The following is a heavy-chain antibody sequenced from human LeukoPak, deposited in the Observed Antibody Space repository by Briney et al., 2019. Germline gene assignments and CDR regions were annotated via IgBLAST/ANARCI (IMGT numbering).Heavy chain of an antibody. V-gene: IGHV4-39*01. CDR2: IYYSGTT. D-gene: IGHD3-9*01. CDR3: ARRGDILTDYAFDY. Sequence: SETLSLTCSVSGGSINSNSHHWDWIPQPRGKGLEWIANIYYSGTTYYNPSLKSRVTISVDTSKNQFSLRLSSVTAADTAVYYCARRGDILTDYAFDYWGQGTLVTVSS. CDR1: GGSINSNSHH. J-gene: IGHJ4*02.